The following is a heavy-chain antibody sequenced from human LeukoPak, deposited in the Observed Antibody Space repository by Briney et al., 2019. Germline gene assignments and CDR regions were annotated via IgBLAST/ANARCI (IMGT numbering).Heavy chain of an antibody. V-gene: IGHV4-34*01. CDR1: GGSFSGYY. CDR3: AREDTSGYYLRYFQY. J-gene: IGHJ1*01. CDR2: INHSGST. Sequence: SETLSLTCAVYGGSFSGYYWSWIRQPPGKGLEWIGEINHSGSTNYNPSLKSRVTMSIGTSKNQFSLKLSSVTAADTAVYYCAREDTSGYYLRYFQYWGQGTLVTVSS. D-gene: IGHD3-22*01.